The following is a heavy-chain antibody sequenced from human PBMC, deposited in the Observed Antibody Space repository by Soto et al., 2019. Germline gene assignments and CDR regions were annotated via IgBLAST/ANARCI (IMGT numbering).Heavy chain of an antibody. CDR1: GFTFSSYA. V-gene: IGHV3-30-3*01. CDR2: ISYDGSNK. J-gene: IGHJ2*01. D-gene: IGHD5-18*01. Sequence: QVQLVESGGGVVQPGRSLRLSCAASGFTFSSYAMHWVRQAPGKGLEWVAVISYDGSNKYYADSVKGHFTISSDNSKNPLYLHMNSLSSEYTAVYYLARYTLWGTAMALCYFDLCGRGTLVTVGS. CDR3: ARYTLWGTAMALCYFDL.